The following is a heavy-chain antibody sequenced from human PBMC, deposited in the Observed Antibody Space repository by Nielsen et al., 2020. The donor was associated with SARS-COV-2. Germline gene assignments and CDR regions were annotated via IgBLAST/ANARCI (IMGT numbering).Heavy chain of an antibody. CDR1: GFTFDDYA. Sequence: GGSLRLSCAASGFTFDDYAMHWVRQAPGKGLEWVSGISWNSGSIGYADSVKGRFTISRDNAKNSLYLQMNSLRAEDTALYYCAKDSSSPMDVWGQGTTVTVSS. D-gene: IGHD2-2*01. CDR3: AKDSSSPMDV. J-gene: IGHJ6*02. V-gene: IGHV3-9*01. CDR2: ISWNSGSI.